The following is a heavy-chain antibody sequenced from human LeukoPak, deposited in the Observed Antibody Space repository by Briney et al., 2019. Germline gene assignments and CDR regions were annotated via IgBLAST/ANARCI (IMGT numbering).Heavy chain of an antibody. CDR3: ARDRLVAAAGITRLNWFDP. Sequence: PGGSLRLSCAATGFSFRDRYMSWIRQAPGKGMEWVAYISPNSDNIHYADSVKGRFTISRDNAKNSLYLQMNSLRAEDTAVYYCARDRLVAAAGITRLNWFDPWGQGTLVTVSS. CDR1: GFSFRDRY. V-gene: IGHV3-11*06. D-gene: IGHD6-13*01. J-gene: IGHJ5*02. CDR2: ISPNSDNI.